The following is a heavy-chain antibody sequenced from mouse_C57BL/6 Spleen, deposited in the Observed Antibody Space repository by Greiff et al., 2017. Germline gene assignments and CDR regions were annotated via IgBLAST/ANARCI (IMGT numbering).Heavy chain of an antibody. CDR2: IYPGDGDT. D-gene: IGHD1-1*01. V-gene: IGHV1-80*01. J-gene: IGHJ4*01. CDR1: GYAFSSYW. Sequence: QVQLQQSGAELVKPGASVKISCKASGYAFSSYWMNWVKQRPGKGLEWIGQIYPGDGDTNYNGKFKGKATLTADKSSSTAYMQLSSLTSEDSAVYFCAREGSTVVANCYAMDYWGQGTSVTGSS. CDR3: AREGSTVVANCYAMDY.